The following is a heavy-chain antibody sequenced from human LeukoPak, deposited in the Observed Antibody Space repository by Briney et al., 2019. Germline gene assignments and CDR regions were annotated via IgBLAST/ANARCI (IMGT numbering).Heavy chain of an antibody. V-gene: IGHV4-39*01. CDR3: ARLGYCNGGSCSCPFDS. D-gene: IGHD2-15*01. CDR1: RGSISSSGYS. J-gene: IGHJ4*02. CDR2: IYYTGRT. Sequence: SETLSLTCTVSRGSISSSGYSWGWVRHPPGKGLEWIGTIYYTGRTYYSPSLTSRVTMSVDTSKTQFSLRLRSVAAADTAVYYCARLGYCNGGSCSCPFDSWGQGTLVIVSS.